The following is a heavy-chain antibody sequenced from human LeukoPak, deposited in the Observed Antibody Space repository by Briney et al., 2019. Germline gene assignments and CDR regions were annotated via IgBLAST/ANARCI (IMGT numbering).Heavy chain of an antibody. D-gene: IGHD6-19*01. CDR1: GYTFTSCD. Sequence: GASVKVSCKASGYTFTSCDINCVRQATGQGLEWMGWMNPNSGNTGYGQGFQGRITMTRDISIGTAYMELSNLTSEDTAIYYCTRGSSGRRDNWGQGTLVTVSA. CDR2: MNPNSGNT. V-gene: IGHV1-8*01. J-gene: IGHJ4*02. CDR3: TRGSSGRRDN.